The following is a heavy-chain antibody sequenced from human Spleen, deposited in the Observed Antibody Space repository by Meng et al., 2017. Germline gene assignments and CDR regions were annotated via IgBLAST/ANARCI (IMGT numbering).Heavy chain of an antibody. CDR2: IYHNGAN. D-gene: IGHD5-12*01. CDR1: GFSISNGYY. Sequence: SETLSLTCTVSGFSISNGYYWGWIRQPPGKGLEWIGSIYHNGANYYNPSLKSRVTISIDTSKNQFSLKLTSVTAADTAVYYCARDPRSTGYDLGPWGQGALVTVSS. J-gene: IGHJ4*02. CDR3: ARDPRSTGYDLGP. V-gene: IGHV4-38-2*02.